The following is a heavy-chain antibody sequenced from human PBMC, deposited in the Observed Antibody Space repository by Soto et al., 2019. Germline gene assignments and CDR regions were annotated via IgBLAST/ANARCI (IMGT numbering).Heavy chain of an antibody. CDR3: ARGTATGNSGWFES. CDR2: ISSRGGTI. D-gene: IGHD6-13*01. J-gene: IGHJ5*01. V-gene: IGHV3-48*03. CDR1: GFTFSSYE. Sequence: PGGSLRLSCAVFGFTFSSYEMNLVRQAPGKGLEWVSYISSRGGTIYYAESVKGRFTISRDKAKKSLTLQMNSLRAEDTAIYYCARGTATGNSGWFESWGQGSLVTVS.